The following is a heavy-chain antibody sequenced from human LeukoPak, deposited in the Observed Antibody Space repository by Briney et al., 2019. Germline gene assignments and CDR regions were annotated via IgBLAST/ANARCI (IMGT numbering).Heavy chain of an antibody. D-gene: IGHD3-10*01. CDR2: IKGDGSEK. CDR3: VRGGFSLDY. J-gene: IGHJ4*02. CDR1: GFTFPNYW. Sequence: GGSLRLSCAASGFTFPNYWMSWVRQAPGKGLEWVANIKGDGSEKYYVDSVKGRFTISRDNAKNSLYLQMTSLRPEDTALYYCVRGGFSLDYWGQGTLVTVSS. V-gene: IGHV3-7*01.